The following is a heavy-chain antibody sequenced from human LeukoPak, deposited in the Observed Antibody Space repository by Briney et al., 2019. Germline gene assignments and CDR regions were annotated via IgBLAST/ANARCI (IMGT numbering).Heavy chain of an antibody. Sequence: GGSLRLSCAASGFTFSSYWMHWVRQAPGKGLVWVSRINSDGSSTSYADSVKGRFTISRDNAKNTLYLQMNSLGAEDTAVYYCASDLTSGIAAAGNAWFDPWGQGTLVTVSS. CDR2: INSDGSST. CDR1: GFTFSSYW. CDR3: ASDLTSGIAAAGNAWFDP. J-gene: IGHJ5*02. D-gene: IGHD6-13*01. V-gene: IGHV3-74*01.